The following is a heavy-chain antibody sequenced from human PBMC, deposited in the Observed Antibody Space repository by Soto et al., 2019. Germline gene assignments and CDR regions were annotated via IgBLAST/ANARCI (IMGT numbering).Heavy chain of an antibody. V-gene: IGHV1-69*08. J-gene: IGHJ4*02. CDR1: GGTFSSYT. CDR3: AREVQSIAAAGTVVDY. D-gene: IGHD6-13*01. CDR2: IIPILGIA. Sequence: VQLVQSGAEVKKPGSSVKVSCKASGGTFSSYTISWVRQAPGQGLEWMGRIIPILGIANYAQKFQGRVTITAAKSTSTADMRMSRLGSEDTAAYYCAREVQSIAAAGTVVDYWGQGNRVTGFS.